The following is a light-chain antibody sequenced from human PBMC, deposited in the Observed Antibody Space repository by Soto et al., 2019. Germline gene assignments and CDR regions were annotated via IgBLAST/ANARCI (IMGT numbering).Light chain of an antibody. CDR2: DAS. Sequence: GDRVTITCRARQHINNWLAWYQQKPGKAPKLLIYDASTLETGVPLRFSGSGSGTEFTLTISSLQPDDVATYYCQQSNYYFGQGTNLEIK. J-gene: IGKJ2*01. CDR3: QQSNYY. V-gene: IGKV1-5*01. CDR1: QHINNW.